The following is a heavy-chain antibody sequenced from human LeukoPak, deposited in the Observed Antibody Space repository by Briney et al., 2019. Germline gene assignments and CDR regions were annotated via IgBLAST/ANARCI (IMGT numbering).Heavy chain of an antibody. V-gene: IGHV5-51*01. CDR2: IYPGDSDT. J-gene: IGHJ4*02. CDR3: ARGGLRGDSSGYYDY. D-gene: IGHD3-22*01. Sequence: GESLKISCKGSGYSFTSYWIGWVRQMPGKGLEWMGIIYPGDSDTRYSPSFQGQVTISADKSISTAYLQWSSLKASDTTMYYCARGGLRGDSSGYYDYWGQGTLVTVSS. CDR1: GYSFTSYW.